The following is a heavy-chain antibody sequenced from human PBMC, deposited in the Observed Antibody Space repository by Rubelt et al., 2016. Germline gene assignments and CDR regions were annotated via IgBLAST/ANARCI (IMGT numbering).Heavy chain of an antibody. D-gene: IGHD6-6*01. Sequence: YAMSWVRQAPGKGLECVSGISGGGGTTYYADSVKGRFTISSDNAKNSLYLQMNSLRAEDTALYYCAKDIATSSHYALDVWGQGTTVTVSS. J-gene: IGHJ6*02. V-gene: IGHV3-23*01. CDR3: AKDIATSSHYALDV. CDR1: YA. CDR2: ISGGGGTT.